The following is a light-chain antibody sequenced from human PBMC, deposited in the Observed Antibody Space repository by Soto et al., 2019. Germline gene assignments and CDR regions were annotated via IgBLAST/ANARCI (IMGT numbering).Light chain of an antibody. V-gene: IGKV3D-20*02. J-gene: IGKJ4*01. CDR1: QSVSSSY. CDR2: GAS. CDR3: QQRSSWPLT. Sequence: EIVLTQSPGTLSLSPGERATLSCRASQSVSSSYLAWYQQKPGQAPRLLIYGASSRATGLPARFSGSGSGTDFTLTISGLEPEDFAVYYCQQRSSWPLTFGGGTKVDIK.